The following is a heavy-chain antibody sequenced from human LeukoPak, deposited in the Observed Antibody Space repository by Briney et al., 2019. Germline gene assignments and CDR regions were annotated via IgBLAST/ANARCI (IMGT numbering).Heavy chain of an antibody. CDR2: IYAGGST. J-gene: IGHJ3*02. CDR3: AREEALGYESAFDI. D-gene: IGHD3-16*01. V-gene: IGHV3-66*01. Sequence: GGSLRLSCAASGFTVSSNYMSWIRQAPGKGLEWVSDIYAGGSTYYADYVKGRFTISRDNSKNTLYLQMNSLRAEDTAVYYCAREEALGYESAFDIWGQGTMVTVSS. CDR1: GFTVSSNY.